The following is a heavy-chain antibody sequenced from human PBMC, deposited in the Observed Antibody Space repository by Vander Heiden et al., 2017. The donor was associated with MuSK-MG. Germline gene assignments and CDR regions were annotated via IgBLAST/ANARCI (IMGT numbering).Heavy chain of an antibody. CDR1: GFTLSTHA. Sequence: EVHLLDSGGGLVQPGASLRLSCAASGFTLSTHAMSWVRQAPGKGLEWVSAIRSGDSTYYADSVKGRFTISRDNFKNTLFLQMNRLRADDTAVYYCARRRDSNSYYYYMDVWGKGTTVTVSS. J-gene: IGHJ6*03. CDR2: IRSGDST. V-gene: IGHV3-23*01. CDR3: ARRRDSNSYYYYMDV.